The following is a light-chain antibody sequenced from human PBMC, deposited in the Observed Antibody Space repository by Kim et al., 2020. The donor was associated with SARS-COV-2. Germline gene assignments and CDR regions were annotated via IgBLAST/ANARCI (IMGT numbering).Light chain of an antibody. J-gene: IGLJ2*01. Sequence: VAVGQTVRITCQGDSHRSYYATWYQQKPGQAPILVIYGKNNRPSGIPDRFSGSSSGNTASLTITGTQAGDEADYYCNSRDSNENVFFGGGTQLTVL. V-gene: IGLV3-19*01. CDR3: NSRDSNENVF. CDR1: SHRSYY. CDR2: GKN.